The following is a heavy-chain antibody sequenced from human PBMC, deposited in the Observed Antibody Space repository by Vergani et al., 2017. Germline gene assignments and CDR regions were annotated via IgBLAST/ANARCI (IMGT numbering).Heavy chain of an antibody. V-gene: IGHV1-46*03. D-gene: IGHD3-9*01. CDR2: ISPDGFST. J-gene: IGHJ4*02. CDR3: AREPPLTGFFDY. Sequence: QVQLVQSGAEVGKPGASVKISCKAYGYPFTAYYIHWVRQAPEQGLEWVGVISPDGFSTFYAQKFQGRVTVTRDTSTRTVYMELTSLRSDDTAVYYCAREPPLTGFFDYWGQGTLVAVSS. CDR1: GYPFTAYY.